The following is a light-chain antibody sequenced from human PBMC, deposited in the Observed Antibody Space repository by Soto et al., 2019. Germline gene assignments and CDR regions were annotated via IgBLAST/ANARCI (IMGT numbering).Light chain of an antibody. Sequence: QSVLTQPPSASGSPGQSVTISCTGTSSDVGDYNYVSWYQQHPGKAPKLMIYEVSKRPSGVPDRFSGSKSGNTASLTVSGLQAEEEADDYCSSYAGSNNWVFGGGTKLTVL. CDR2: EVS. CDR1: SSDVGDYNY. J-gene: IGLJ3*02. CDR3: SSYAGSNNWV. V-gene: IGLV2-8*01.